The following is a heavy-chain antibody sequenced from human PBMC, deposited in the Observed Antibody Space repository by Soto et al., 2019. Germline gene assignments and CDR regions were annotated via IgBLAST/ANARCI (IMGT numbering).Heavy chain of an antibody. D-gene: IGHD4-17*01. Sequence: EVQLVESGGGLVKPGGSLRLSCAASGFTFSFYSMNWVRQAPGKGLEWVSSISSSSNYIYYADSVKGRFTISRDNAKNPLYLQMNSLRAEDTAVYYCASDYGGNSGFDFWGQGTLVTVSS. V-gene: IGHV3-21*01. CDR1: GFTFSFYS. CDR2: ISSSSNYI. J-gene: IGHJ4*02. CDR3: ASDYGGNSGFDF.